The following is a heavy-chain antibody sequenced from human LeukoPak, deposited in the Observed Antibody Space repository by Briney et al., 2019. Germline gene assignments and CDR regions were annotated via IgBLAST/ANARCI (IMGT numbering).Heavy chain of an antibody. V-gene: IGHV3-21*01. CDR2: IDPSSTYI. CDR3: ARAPTVLMGYCSSSSCQADY. D-gene: IGHD2-2*01. J-gene: IGHJ4*02. CDR1: GFTFRSYS. Sequence: GGSLRLSCAASGFTFRSYSMNWVRQAPGKGLEWVSAIDPSSTYIYYADSVKGRFTISGDNAENSLYLQMNSLRVEDTAVYYCARAPTVLMGYCSSSSCQADYWGQGTLVTVSS.